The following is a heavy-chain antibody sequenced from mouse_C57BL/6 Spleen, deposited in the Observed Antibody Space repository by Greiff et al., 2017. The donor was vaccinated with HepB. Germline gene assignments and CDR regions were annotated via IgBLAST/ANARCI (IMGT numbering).Heavy chain of an antibody. Sequence: DVQLQESGPGLVKPSQSLSLTCSVTGYSITSGYYWNWIRQFPGNKLEWMGYISYDGSNNYNPSLKNRISITRDTSKNQFFLKLNSVTTEDTATYYCARGTYYPDYWGQGTTLTVSS. CDR2: ISYDGSN. J-gene: IGHJ2*01. D-gene: IGHD1-1*01. CDR1: GYSITSGYY. CDR3: ARGTYYPDY. V-gene: IGHV3-6*01.